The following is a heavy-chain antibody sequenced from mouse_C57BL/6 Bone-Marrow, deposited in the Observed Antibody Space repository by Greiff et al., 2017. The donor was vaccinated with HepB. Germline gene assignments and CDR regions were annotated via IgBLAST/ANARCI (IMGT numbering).Heavy chain of an antibody. V-gene: IGHV5-15*01. Sequence: EVQLVESGGGLVQPGGSLKLSCAASGFTFSDYGMAWVRQAPRKGPEWVAFISNLAYSIYYADTVTGRFTISRENAKNTLYLEMSSLRSEDTAMYYCARRGDDYDGLDYWGQGTTLTVSS. CDR2: ISNLAYSI. D-gene: IGHD2-4*01. CDR1: GFTFSDYG. CDR3: ARRGDDYDGLDY. J-gene: IGHJ2*01.